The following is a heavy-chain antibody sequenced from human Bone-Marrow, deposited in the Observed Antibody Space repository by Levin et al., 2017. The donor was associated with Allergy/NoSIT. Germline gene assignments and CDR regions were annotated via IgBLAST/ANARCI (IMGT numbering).Heavy chain of an antibody. CDR1: GFIFSSFD. J-gene: IGHJ4*02. CDR2: ISSDGEI. Sequence: SCAASGFIFSSFDFHWVRQPTGKGLEWVSSISSDGEIYYADSVRGRFTISRENAKNSFYLQMNSLRAGDTAVYYCARLNFYDGSGYDYWGQGTLVTVSS. CDR3: ARLNFYDGSGYDY. D-gene: IGHD3-22*01. V-gene: IGHV3-13*01.